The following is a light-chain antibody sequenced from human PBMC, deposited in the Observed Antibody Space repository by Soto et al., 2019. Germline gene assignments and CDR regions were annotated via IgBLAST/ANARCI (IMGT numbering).Light chain of an antibody. J-gene: IGKJ2*01. Sequence: EIVLTQSPATLYLSPGERATLSCRASQSISNYLAWYQQRPGQAPRLLIYDASNRATGIPARFSGSGSRADFTLTINSLEPEDSAVYYCQQRNNWPLTFGQGTKLEI. CDR3: QQRNNWPLT. CDR2: DAS. V-gene: IGKV3-11*01. CDR1: QSISNY.